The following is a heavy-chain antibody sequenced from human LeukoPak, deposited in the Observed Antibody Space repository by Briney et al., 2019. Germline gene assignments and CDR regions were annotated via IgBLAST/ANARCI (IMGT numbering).Heavy chain of an antibody. J-gene: IGHJ4*02. D-gene: IGHD1-7*01. CDR1: GFTFGRYA. CDR3: ARAHNWKYGSFDF. CDR2: INGSGDAT. V-gene: IGHV3-21*01. Sequence: GGSLRLSCAASGFTFGRYAMTWVRQAPGKGLEWVSTINGSGDATYYADSVKGRFTISRDNAKNSLYLQMNSLRAEDTAVYYCARAHNWKYGSFDFWGQGTLVTVSS.